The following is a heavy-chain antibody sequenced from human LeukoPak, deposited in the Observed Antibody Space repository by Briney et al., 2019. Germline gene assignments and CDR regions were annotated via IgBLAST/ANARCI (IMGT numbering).Heavy chain of an antibody. V-gene: IGHV3-9*01. CDR2: ISWNSGSI. J-gene: IGHJ4*02. D-gene: IGHD2-21*02. CDR3: AKDVCGGDCGFDY. CDR1: SSGGYY. Sequence: SSGGYYWSWIRQHPGKGLEWVSGISWNSGSIGYADSVKGRFTMSRDNAKNSLYLQMNSLRAEDTALYYCAKDVCGGDCGFDYWGQGTLVTVSS.